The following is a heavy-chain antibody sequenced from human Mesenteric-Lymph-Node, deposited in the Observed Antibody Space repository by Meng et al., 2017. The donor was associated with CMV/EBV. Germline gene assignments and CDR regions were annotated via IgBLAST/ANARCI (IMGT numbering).Heavy chain of an antibody. V-gene: IGHV1-18*01. D-gene: IGHD5-12*01. J-gene: IGHJ4*02. Sequence: ASVKVSCKASGYTFTSYGISWVRQAPGQGLEWMGWISAYNGNTNYAQKLQGRVTMTTDTSTSTAYMELRSLRSDDTAIYFCARVRRVYSDYDPLDFWGQGTLVTVSS. CDR3: ARVRRVYSDYDPLDF. CDR2: ISAYNGNT. CDR1: GYTFTSYG.